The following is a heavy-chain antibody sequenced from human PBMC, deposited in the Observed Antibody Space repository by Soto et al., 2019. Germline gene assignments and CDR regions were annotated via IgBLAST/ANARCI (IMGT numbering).Heavy chain of an antibody. Sequence: QVQLVQSGAEVKKPGSSVKVSCKASGGTFSSYAINWGRQAPGQGLEWMGGIIPIFGTSNYAQKFQVRVTTTADESKSTAYMELSSLRSEDTAVYYCARAPRIVGATTDDYWGKGTLVTVSS. J-gene: IGHJ4*02. V-gene: IGHV1-69*01. D-gene: IGHD1-26*01. CDR3: ARAPRIVGATTDDY. CDR2: IIPIFGTS. CDR1: GGTFSSYA.